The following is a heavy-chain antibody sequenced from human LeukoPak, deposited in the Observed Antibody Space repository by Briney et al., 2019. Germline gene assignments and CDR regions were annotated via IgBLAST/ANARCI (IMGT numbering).Heavy chain of an antibody. J-gene: IGHJ5*02. D-gene: IGHD3-10*01. Sequence: SETLSLTCSVSGGSISTYYWSWIRRPPGKGLEWIGYIYETGHTSYSLSLRSRVSMSVDTFKNQFSLRVSFLTAADTAVYYCARHPFGSARFDPWGQGILVIVSS. CDR1: GGSISTYY. V-gene: IGHV4-59*08. CDR3: ARHPFGSARFDP. CDR2: IYETGHT.